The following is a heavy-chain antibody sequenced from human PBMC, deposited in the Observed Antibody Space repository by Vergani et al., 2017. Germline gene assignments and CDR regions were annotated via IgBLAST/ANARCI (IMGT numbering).Heavy chain of an antibody. V-gene: IGHV1-18*01. D-gene: IGHD3-3*01. CDR1: GHTFTSYG. J-gene: IGHJ6*02. CDR3: SRGGFYTSRNDFKFYGLGV. Sequence: QVQLVQSGAEVKKPGASVKVSCKASGHTFTSYGISWVRQAPGQGLEWMGWISAYNGNTNYAQKLQGRVTMTTDASTNTAYMSLRSLRSDDTAIYYCSRGGFYTSRNDFKFYGLGVWGQGTTVTVTS. CDR2: ISAYNGNT.